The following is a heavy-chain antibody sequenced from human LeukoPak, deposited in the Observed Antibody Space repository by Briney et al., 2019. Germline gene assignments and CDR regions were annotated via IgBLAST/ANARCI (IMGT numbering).Heavy chain of an antibody. Sequence: GGSLRLSCAASGFTFSSYAMHWVRQAPGKGREWVAVISDDGNRKYYADSVKGRFTISRDNSKNTLYLQMNSLRAEDTAVFYCAKGGHADYGDYSHLWYFDLWGRGTLVTVSS. J-gene: IGHJ2*01. CDR2: ISDDGNRK. D-gene: IGHD4-17*01. CDR3: AKGGHADYGDYSHLWYFDL. CDR1: GFTFSSYA. V-gene: IGHV3-30-3*01.